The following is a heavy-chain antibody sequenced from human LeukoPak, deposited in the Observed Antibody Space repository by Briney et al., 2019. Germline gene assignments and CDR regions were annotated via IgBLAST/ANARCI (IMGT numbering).Heavy chain of an antibody. CDR2: ISQSGNS. Sequence: SETLSLTCKVSGDSISSSTCNWSWIRQPPGKGVEWIGYISQSGNSYFTPSLKSRATISVDRSKNHFSLTLISVTAADTAVYYCARDQVDYDIPDHFDYWGKGTLVAVSS. D-gene: IGHD3-22*01. CDR1: GDSISSSTCN. V-gene: IGHV4-30-2*01. CDR3: ARDQVDYDIPDHFDY. J-gene: IGHJ4*02.